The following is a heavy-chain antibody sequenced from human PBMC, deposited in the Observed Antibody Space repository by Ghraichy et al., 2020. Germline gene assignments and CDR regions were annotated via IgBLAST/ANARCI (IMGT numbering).Heavy chain of an antibody. V-gene: IGHV4-34*01. D-gene: IGHD3-9*01. Sequence: SETLSLTCAVYGGSFSGYYWSWIRQPPGKGLEWIGEINHSGSTNYNPSLKSRVTISVDTSKNQFSLKLSSVTAADTAVYYCARAPPRSRYFDWLLGYWGQGTLVTVSS. CDR1: GGSFSGYY. CDR2: INHSGST. J-gene: IGHJ4*02. CDR3: ARAPPRSRYFDWLLGY.